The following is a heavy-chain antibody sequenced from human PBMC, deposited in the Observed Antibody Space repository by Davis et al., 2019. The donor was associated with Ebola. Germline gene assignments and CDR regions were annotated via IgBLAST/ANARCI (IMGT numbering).Heavy chain of an antibody. D-gene: IGHD2-2*01. V-gene: IGHV3-21*01. Sequence: GESLKISCAASGFTFSDYSMNWVRQAPGKGLEWVSSITSNGYIYYADSVKGRFTISRDNAKNSLYLQMNSLRAEDTAVYYCARGRKDLVLVSAADYWGQGTLVTVSS. CDR1: GFTFSDYS. CDR3: ARGRKDLVLVSAADY. J-gene: IGHJ4*02. CDR2: ITSNGYI.